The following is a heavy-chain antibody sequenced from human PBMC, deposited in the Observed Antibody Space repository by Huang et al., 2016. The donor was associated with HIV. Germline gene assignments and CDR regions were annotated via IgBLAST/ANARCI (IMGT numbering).Heavy chain of an antibody. V-gene: IGHV3-21*02. J-gene: IGHJ5*02. Sequence: EVELVESGGGLVKPGGSLRLSCAASGFAFSSYGMNWVRQAPGKGLERGAIIGSDSSYIYYADSVKGRVTISRDNAKSSIYLQLDSLRAEDTAVYYCAYQQWLVGGLNHWGQGTLVVVSS. CDR3: AYQQWLVGGLNH. CDR2: IGSDSSYI. D-gene: IGHD6-19*01. CDR1: GFAFSSYG.